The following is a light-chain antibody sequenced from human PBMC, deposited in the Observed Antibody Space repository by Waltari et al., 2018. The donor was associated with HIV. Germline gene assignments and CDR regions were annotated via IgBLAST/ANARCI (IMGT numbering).Light chain of an antibody. CDR1: SSDVGGYNY. J-gene: IGLJ3*02. Sequence: QSALTQPASVSGSPGQSITISCTGTSSDVGGYNYVSWYQHHPGKAPKLMSCDVSNRPSGVSNRFSGSKSGNTASLTISVLQAEDEADYYCSSYTSSSTWVFGGGTKLTVL. V-gene: IGLV2-14*03. CDR3: SSYTSSSTWV. CDR2: DVS.